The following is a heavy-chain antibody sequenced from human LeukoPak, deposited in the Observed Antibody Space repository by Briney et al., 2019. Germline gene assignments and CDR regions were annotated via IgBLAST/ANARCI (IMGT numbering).Heavy chain of an antibody. D-gene: IGHD3-10*01. Sequence: GGSLRLSCAASGFTFSSYGMHWVRQAPGKGLEWVAFIRYDGSNKYYADSVKGRVTISRDNSTNTLYLQMNSLRAEDTAVYYRANVVLWFGQLDSCDYLDYWGQGTLVTVSS. J-gene: IGHJ4*02. CDR1: GFTFSSYG. CDR2: IRYDGSNK. CDR3: ANVVLWFGQLDSCDYLDY. V-gene: IGHV3-30*02.